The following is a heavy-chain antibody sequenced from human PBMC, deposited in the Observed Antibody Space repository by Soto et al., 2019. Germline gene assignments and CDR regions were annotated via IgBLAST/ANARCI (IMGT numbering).Heavy chain of an antibody. CDR1: GGSVSDFY. Sequence: SETLSLTCTVSGGSVSDFYGSWVRQPPGKGLEWIGYMFYSGNSNYNASLKSRVTISMDTSKNQFSLNLRSVTAADTAVYYCVRSGHSFGGVVWGQGTQVTVSS. J-gene: IGHJ4*02. CDR3: VRSGHSFGGVV. D-gene: IGHD3-16*01. V-gene: IGHV4-59*02. CDR2: MFYSGNS.